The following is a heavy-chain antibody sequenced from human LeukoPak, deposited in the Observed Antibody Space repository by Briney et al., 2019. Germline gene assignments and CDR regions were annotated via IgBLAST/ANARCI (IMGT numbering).Heavy chain of an antibody. CDR1: GYSISGGYY. CDR2: VSHSGST. Sequence: PSETLSLTCTVSGYSISGGYYWGWIRQPPGKGLEWIGSVSHSGSTYYNPSLKSRVTISVDTSKNQFSLTLSSVTAADAAVYYCARAGDYYVSGSYLGYWGQGTLVTVSS. J-gene: IGHJ4*02. CDR3: ARAGDYYVSGSYLGY. V-gene: IGHV4-38-2*02. D-gene: IGHD3-10*01.